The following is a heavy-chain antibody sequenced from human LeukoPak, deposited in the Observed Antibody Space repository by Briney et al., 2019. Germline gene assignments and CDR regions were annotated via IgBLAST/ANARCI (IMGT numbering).Heavy chain of an antibody. CDR1: GFTFSSYW. CDR3: ATTRIQLWLYPFDY. Sequence: GGSLRLSCAASGFTFSSYWMSWVRQAPGKGLEWVANIKQDGSEKYYVDSVKGRFTISRDNAKNSLYLHMNSLRAEDTAVYYCATTRIQLWLYPFDYWGQGTLVTISS. J-gene: IGHJ4*02. CDR2: IKQDGSEK. D-gene: IGHD5-18*01. V-gene: IGHV3-7*01.